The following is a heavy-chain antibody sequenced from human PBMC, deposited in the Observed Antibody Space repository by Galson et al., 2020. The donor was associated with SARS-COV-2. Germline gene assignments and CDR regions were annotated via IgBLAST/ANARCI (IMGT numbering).Heavy chain of an antibody. J-gene: IGHJ4*02. CDR1: GFTFSSYG. CDR2: IWYDGSNK. V-gene: IGHV3-33*01. Sequence: GESLKISCAASGFTFSSYGMHWVRQAPGKGLEWVAVIWYDGSNKYYADSVKGRFTISRDNSKNTLYLQMNSLRAEDTAVYYCAREQLVSIDYWGQGTLVTVSS. D-gene: IGHD6-6*01. CDR3: AREQLVSIDY.